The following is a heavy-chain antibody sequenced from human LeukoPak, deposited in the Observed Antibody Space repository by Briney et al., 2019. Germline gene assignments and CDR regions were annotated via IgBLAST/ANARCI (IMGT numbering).Heavy chain of an antibody. D-gene: IGHD5-24*01. J-gene: IGHJ4*02. CDR1: EYTFTDYA. Sequence: ASVTVSCTASEYTFTDYAINWVRQAPGQRLEWMGWINAGNGNTRYSQRFQGRVTITRDTSASTAYMELSSLTSEDTAVYYCARGRWSATTASYYLDFWGQGTLVTVSS. V-gene: IGHV1-3*01. CDR3: ARGRWSATTASYYLDF. CDR2: INAGNGNT.